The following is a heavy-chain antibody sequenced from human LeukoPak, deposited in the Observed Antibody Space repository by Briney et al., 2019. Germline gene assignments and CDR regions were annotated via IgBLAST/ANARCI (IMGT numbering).Heavy chain of an antibody. CDR1: GFTFSSYS. CDR3: ARDHFGDAGDY. J-gene: IGHJ4*02. CDR2: ISSSGSYI. V-gene: IGHV3-21*01. Sequence: PGGSLRLSCAASGFTFSSYSMNWVRQAPGKGLEWVSSISSSGSYIYYADSVKGRFTISRDNAKNSLYLQMNSLRAEDTAVYYCARDHFGDAGDYWGQGTLVTVSS. D-gene: IGHD3-10*01.